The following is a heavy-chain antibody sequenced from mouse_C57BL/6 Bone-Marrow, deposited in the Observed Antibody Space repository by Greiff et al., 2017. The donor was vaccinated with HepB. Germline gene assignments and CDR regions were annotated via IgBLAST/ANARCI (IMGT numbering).Heavy chain of an antibody. CDR1: GFTFSSYA. CDR3: ARDVVYAMDY. Sequence: EVQRVESGGGLVKPGGSLKLSCAASGFTFSSYAMSWVRQTPEKRLEWVATISDGGSYTYYPDNVKGRFTISRDNAKNNLYLQMSHLKSEDTAMYYCARDVVYAMDYWGQGTSVTVSS. V-gene: IGHV5-4*01. J-gene: IGHJ4*01. D-gene: IGHD1-1*02. CDR2: ISDGGSYT.